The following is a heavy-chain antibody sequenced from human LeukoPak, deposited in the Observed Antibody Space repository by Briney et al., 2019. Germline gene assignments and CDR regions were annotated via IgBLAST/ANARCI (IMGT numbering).Heavy chain of an antibody. CDR3: ARDPYGSGSYAPSYYYYGMDV. Sequence: SETLSLTCAVYGGSFSGYYWSWIRQPPGKGLEWIGEINHSGGTNYNPSLKSRVTISVDTSKNQFSLKLSSVTAADTAVYYCARDPYGSGSYAPSYYYYGMDVWGQGTTVTVSS. D-gene: IGHD3-10*01. CDR2: INHSGGT. CDR1: GGSFSGYY. J-gene: IGHJ6*02. V-gene: IGHV4-34*01.